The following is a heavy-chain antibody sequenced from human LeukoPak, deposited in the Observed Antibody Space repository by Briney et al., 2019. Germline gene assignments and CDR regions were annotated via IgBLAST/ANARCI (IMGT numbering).Heavy chain of an antibody. CDR3: AKDQDWFDP. V-gene: IGHV3-23*01. Sequence: GGSLRLFCAASGFTFSGSAMSWVRQAPGKGLEWVSTISGLGDDTDYADSVKGRFSISRHNSKNTLYLQMNSLRAEDTAVYYCAKDQDWFDPWGQGTLVTVSS. J-gene: IGHJ5*02. CDR2: ISGLGDDT. CDR1: GFTFSGSA.